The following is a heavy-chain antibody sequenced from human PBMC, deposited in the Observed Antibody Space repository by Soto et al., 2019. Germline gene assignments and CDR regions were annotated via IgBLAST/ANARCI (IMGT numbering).Heavy chain of an antibody. D-gene: IGHD5-12*01. CDR2: IKQDGTET. Sequence: PGGSLRLSCAASGFSFSSYWMTWVRQAPGKGLEWVASIKQDGTETYYVDSVKGRFTVSRDNAKNSLFLQMNSLRADDTAVYYCARDYIVATRDYFDYWGQGTLVTVSS. J-gene: IGHJ4*02. CDR3: ARDYIVATRDYFDY. V-gene: IGHV3-7*05. CDR1: GFSFSSYW.